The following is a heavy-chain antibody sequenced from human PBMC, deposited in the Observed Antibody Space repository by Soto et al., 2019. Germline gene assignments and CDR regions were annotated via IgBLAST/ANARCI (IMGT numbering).Heavy chain of an antibody. CDR3: ARNGLVVVTAIRPGWVDY. J-gene: IGHJ4*02. CDR2: IYYSGST. V-gene: IGHV4-39*01. CDR1: GGSISSSSYY. Sequence: PSETLSLTCTVSGGSISSSSYYWGWIRQPPGKGLEWIGSIYYSGSTYYNPSLKSRVTISVDTSKNQFSLKLSSVTAADTAVYYCARNGLVVVTAIRPGWVDYWGQGTLVTVSS. D-gene: IGHD2-21*02.